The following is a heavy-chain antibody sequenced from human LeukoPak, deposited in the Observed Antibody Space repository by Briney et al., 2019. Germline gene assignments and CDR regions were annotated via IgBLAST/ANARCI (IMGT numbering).Heavy chain of an antibody. CDR2: ISGSGGST. CDR1: GFTFTRYA. V-gene: IGHV3-23*01. J-gene: IGHJ4*02. D-gene: IGHD3-10*01. Sequence: GGSLRLSCAASGFTFTRYAMSWVRQAPGKGLEWVSAISGSGGSTYYADSVKGRFTISRDNSKNTLYLQMNSLRAEDTAVYYCAKVSGSYQYYFDYWGQGTLVTVSS. CDR3: AKVSGSYQYYFDY.